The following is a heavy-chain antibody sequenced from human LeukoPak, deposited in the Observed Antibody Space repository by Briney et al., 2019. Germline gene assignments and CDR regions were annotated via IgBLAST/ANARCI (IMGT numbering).Heavy chain of an antibody. CDR1: GFTFSDYY. V-gene: IGHV3-11*01. J-gene: IGHJ4*02. CDR2: ISSSGSTI. D-gene: IGHD3/OR15-3a*01. CDR3: ARDRTGGSLYFDY. Sequence: GGSLRLSCAASGFTFSDYYMSWIRQAPGKGLEWVSYISSSGSTIYYADSVKGRFTISRGNAKNSLYLQMNGLRAEDTAVYYCARDRTGGSLYFDYWGQGTLVTVSS.